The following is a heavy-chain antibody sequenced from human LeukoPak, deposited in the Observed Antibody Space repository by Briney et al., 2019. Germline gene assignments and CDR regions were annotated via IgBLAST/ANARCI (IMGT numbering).Heavy chain of an antibody. J-gene: IGHJ4*02. CDR1: GFTFSSYG. CDR3: AKDFTGGWTGDLFDY. D-gene: IGHD6-19*01. V-gene: IGHV3-30*18. CDR2: ISYDGSNK. Sequence: PGRSLRLSCAASGFTFSSYGMHWVRQAPGKGLEWVAVISYDGSNKYYADSVKGRFTISRDNSKNTLYLQMNSLRAEDTAVYYSAKDFTGGWTGDLFDYWGQGTLVTVSS.